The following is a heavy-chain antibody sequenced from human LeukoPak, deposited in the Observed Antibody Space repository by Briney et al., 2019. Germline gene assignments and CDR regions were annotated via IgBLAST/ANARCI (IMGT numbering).Heavy chain of an antibody. D-gene: IGHD2-21*02. J-gene: IGHJ4*02. CDR2: IYYSGST. CDR1: GYSISSGYY. CDR3: ARHPADDSDY. V-gene: IGHV4-38-2*02. Sequence: SETLSLTCTVSGYSISSGYYWGWIRQPPGKGLEWIGYIYYSGSTNYNPSLKSRVTISVDTSKNQFSLKLSSVTAADTAVYYCARHPADDSDYWGQGTLVTVSS.